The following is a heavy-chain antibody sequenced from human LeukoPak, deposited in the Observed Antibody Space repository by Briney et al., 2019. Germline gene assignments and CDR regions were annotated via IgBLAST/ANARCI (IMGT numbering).Heavy chain of an antibody. D-gene: IGHD4-17*01. Sequence: GASVKVSCKASGYTFTTYAMHWVRQAPGQRLEWMGWINAGNGNAKYSQKFQGRVTITRDTSASTAYMELSSLRSEDTAVYYCARDSLPTTVTTYYYYGMDVWGQGTTVTVSS. CDR3: ARDSLPTTVTTYYYYGMDV. CDR2: INAGNGNA. CDR1: GYTFTTYA. V-gene: IGHV1-3*01. J-gene: IGHJ6*02.